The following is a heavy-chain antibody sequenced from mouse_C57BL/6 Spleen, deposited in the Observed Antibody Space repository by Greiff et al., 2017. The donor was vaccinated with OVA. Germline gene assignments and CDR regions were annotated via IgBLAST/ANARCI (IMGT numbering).Heavy chain of an antibody. V-gene: IGHV1-69*01. CDR2: IDPSDSYT. D-gene: IGHD2-1*01. J-gene: IGHJ4*01. CDR1: GYTFTSYW. Sequence: QVQLQQPGAELVMPGASVKLSCKASGYTFTSYWMHWVKQRPGQGLEWIGEIDPSDSYTNYNQKFKGKSTLTVDKSSSTAYMQLSSLTSEDSAVYYCARATYGNYDDYAMDYWGQGTSVTVSS. CDR3: ARATYGNYDDYAMDY.